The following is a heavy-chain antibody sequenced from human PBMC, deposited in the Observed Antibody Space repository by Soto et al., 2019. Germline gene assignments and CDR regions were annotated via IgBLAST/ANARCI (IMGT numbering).Heavy chain of an antibody. CDR2: ISGSGGGT. J-gene: IGHJ4*02. Sequence: PGGSLRLSCAASLFNFSSYAMIWVLQAPGKWLEWVSSISGSGGGTYYADSVKGRFTFSRDNSKNTLYLQMNSLRAEDTAVYYCAKFGMATTKRSPPYYIDYWGQGALVTVSS. D-gene: IGHD1-1*01. CDR3: AKFGMATTKRSPPYYIDY. V-gene: IGHV3-23*01. CDR1: LFNFSSYA.